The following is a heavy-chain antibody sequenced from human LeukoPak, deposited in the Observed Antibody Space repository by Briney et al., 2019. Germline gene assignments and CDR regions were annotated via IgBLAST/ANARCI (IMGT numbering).Heavy chain of an antibody. D-gene: IGHD3-22*01. Sequence: ASETLSLTCTVSGYSISSGYYWGWIRQPPGKGLEWIGIIYHSGNTYYNPSLKSRVTMSVDTSKNQFSLKLSSVTAADTAVYYCARVKGVYYDIEWDTPWFDPWGQGTLVTVSS. CDR3: ARVKGVYYDIEWDTPWFDP. CDR1: GYSISSGYY. CDR2: IYHSGNT. J-gene: IGHJ5*02. V-gene: IGHV4-38-2*02.